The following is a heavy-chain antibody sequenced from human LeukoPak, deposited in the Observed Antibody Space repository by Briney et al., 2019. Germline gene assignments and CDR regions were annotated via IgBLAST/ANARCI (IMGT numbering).Heavy chain of an antibody. CDR2: IILIFGTA. J-gene: IGHJ4*02. V-gene: IGHV1-69*05. Sequence: SVKVSCKASGGTFSSYAISWVRQAPGQGLEWMGRIILIFGTANYAQKFQGRVTITTDESTSTAYMELSSLRSEDTAVYYCARDGSSDTADYWGQGTLVTVSS. D-gene: IGHD3-10*01. CDR1: GGTFSSYA. CDR3: ARDGSSDTADY.